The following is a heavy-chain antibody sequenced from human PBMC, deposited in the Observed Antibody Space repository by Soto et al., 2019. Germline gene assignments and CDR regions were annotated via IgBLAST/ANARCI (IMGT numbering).Heavy chain of an antibody. CDR2: ISGSGGST. CDR1: GFTFSSYA. D-gene: IGHD4-17*01. V-gene: IGHV3-23*01. CDR3: AKGLLYYGGSGFDAFDI. J-gene: IGHJ3*02. Sequence: PWGSLRLSCAASGFTFSSYAMSWVRQAPGKGLEWVSAISGSGGSTYYADSVKGRFTISRDNSKNTLYLQMNSLRAEDTAVYYCAKGLLYYGGSGFDAFDIWGQGTMVTVSS.